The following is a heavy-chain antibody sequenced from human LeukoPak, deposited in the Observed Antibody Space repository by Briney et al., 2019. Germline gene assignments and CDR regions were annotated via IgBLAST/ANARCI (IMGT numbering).Heavy chain of an antibody. J-gene: IGHJ3*02. CDR1: GFTFSSYS. CDR2: ISRSSSYK. V-gene: IGHV3-21*01. Sequence: GGSLRLSCAAPGFTFSSYSMNWVRQAPGKGLEGVSSISRSSSYKYYADSVKGRFTIYRDNDKNSLYLQMNSLRAEDTAVYYCAKDSSGSYDAFDIWGRGTMVTVSS. D-gene: IGHD3-22*01. CDR3: AKDSSGSYDAFDI.